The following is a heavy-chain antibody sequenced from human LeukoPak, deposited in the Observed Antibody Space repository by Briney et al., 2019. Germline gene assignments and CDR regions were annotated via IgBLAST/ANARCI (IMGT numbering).Heavy chain of an antibody. V-gene: IGHV1-69*04. Sequence: SVRVSCSASGGTFSRYAISRVRQAPGQGLEWMGRIIPILGIANYEQKFQGRVTITADKSTSTAYMELSSLRSEDTAVYYCARDLGRRYCSSTSCYRPQNWFDPWGQGTLVTVSS. D-gene: IGHD2-2*01. CDR1: GGTFSRYA. J-gene: IGHJ5*02. CDR3: ARDLGRRYCSSTSCYRPQNWFDP. CDR2: IIPILGIA.